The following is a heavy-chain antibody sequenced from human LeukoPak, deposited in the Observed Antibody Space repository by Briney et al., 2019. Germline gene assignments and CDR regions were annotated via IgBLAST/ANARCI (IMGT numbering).Heavy chain of an antibody. CDR1: GFTFSDYY. CDR2: ISSSSSYT. V-gene: IGHV3-11*06. CDR3: ARDRTEGELSYYYYYGMDV. D-gene: IGHD3-16*02. J-gene: IGHJ6*04. Sequence: PGGSLRLSCAASGFTFSDYYMSWIRQAPGKGLEWVSYISSSSSYTNYADSVKGRFTISRDNAKNSLYLQMNSLRAEDTAVYYCARDRTEGELSYYYYYGMDVWGKGTTVTVSS.